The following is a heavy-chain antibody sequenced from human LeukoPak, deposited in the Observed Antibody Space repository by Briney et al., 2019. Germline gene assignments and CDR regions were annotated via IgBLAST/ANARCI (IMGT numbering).Heavy chain of an antibody. CDR2: ICSGGST. CDR3: ARDFIAAASDAFDI. CDR1: GFTVSSNY. J-gene: IGHJ3*02. D-gene: IGHD6-13*01. V-gene: IGHV3-53*01. Sequence: PGGSLRLSCAASGFTVSSNYMSWVRQAPGKGLEWVSVICSGGSTYYVDSVKGRFTISRDNSKNTLYLQMNSLRAEDTAVYYCARDFIAAASDAFDIWGQGTMVTVSS.